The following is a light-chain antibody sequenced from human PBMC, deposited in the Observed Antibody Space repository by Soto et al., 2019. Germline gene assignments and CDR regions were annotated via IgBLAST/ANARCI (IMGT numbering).Light chain of an antibody. CDR2: GAS. V-gene: IGKV3-20*01. J-gene: IGKJ1*01. CDR1: QSISSK. CDR3: QQYGSSGT. Sequence: IVMTQSPATLSVSPGERATLSCRASQSISSKLAWYQQKPGQAPRLLIYGASTRATGIPDRFSGSGSGTDFTLTISRLEPEDFAVYYCQQYGSSGTFGQGTMVDI.